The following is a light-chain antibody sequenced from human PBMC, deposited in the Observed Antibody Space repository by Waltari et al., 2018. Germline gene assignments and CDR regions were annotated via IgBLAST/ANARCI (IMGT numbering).Light chain of an antibody. CDR1: TSDY. Sequence: QSALTQPASVSGSPGQSITISCTGTTSDYFSWYQQHPGKAPNLIIYDVSNRPSGVSNRFSGSKSGNTASLTISGLQAEDEADYYCSSYTINIVIFGGGTKLTVL. CDR2: DVS. CDR3: SSYTINIVI. J-gene: IGLJ2*01. V-gene: IGLV2-14*03.